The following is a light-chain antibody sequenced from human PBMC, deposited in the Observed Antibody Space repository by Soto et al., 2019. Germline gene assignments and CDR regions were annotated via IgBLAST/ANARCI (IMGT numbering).Light chain of an antibody. V-gene: IGKV3-11*01. CDR2: DAS. Sequence: EIVLTQSPATLSLSPGERATLSCRASQSVSSYLAWYQQKPGQAPRLLIYDASNRATGIPARFSGSGSGTDFTLTISSLEHEDFVVYYCQQRSNWPPVTFGGGTTVEIK. CDR1: QSVSSY. J-gene: IGKJ4*01. CDR3: QQRSNWPPVT.